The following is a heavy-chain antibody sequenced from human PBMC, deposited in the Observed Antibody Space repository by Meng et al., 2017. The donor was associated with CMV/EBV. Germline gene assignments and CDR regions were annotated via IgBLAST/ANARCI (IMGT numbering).Heavy chain of an antibody. CDR2: NYRDDDK. D-gene: IGHD3-9*01. CDR3: AHQLRYFDWVNNWFYP. CDR1: GFSLSTSGVG. Sequence: QVAVKESGTTLVKPTQTVTLTSTFSGFSLSTSGVGVGWIRQPPGKALAWLALNYRDDDKRYSPSLKSRLTITKDTSKNQVVLTMTNMDPVDTATYYCAHQLRYFDWVNNWFYPWGQGTLVTVSS. J-gene: IGHJ5*02. V-gene: IGHV2-5*02.